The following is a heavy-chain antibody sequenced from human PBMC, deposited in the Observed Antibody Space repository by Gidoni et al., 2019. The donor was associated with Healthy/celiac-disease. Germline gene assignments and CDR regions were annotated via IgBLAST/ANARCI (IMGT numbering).Heavy chain of an antibody. V-gene: IGHV3-74*01. CDR2: MNSDVSST. CDR3: ASYGDYYYYYGMDV. Sequence: EVQLVESGGGLVQPGGSLRLSCAASGLPFSSYWMHWFRQAPGKGLVWVSRMNSDVSSTSYADSVKGRFTISRDNAKNTLYLQMNSLRAEDTAVYYCASYGDYYYYYGMDVWGQGTTVTVSS. D-gene: IGHD4-17*01. CDR1: GLPFSSYW. J-gene: IGHJ6*02.